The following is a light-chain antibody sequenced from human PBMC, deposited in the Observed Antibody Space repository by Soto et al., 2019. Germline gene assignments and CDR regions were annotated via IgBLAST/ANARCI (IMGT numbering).Light chain of an antibody. V-gene: IGKV1-39*01. CDR3: QQSYSTRLT. Sequence: DIQMTQSPSSLSASVGDRVTITCRASQSISSYLNWYQQKPGKAPKLLIYAASSLQSGVPSRFSGSGSGTDFTLTISSLQPEDFATYYCQQSYSTRLTFGPGTKVDN. J-gene: IGKJ3*01. CDR2: AAS. CDR1: QSISSY.